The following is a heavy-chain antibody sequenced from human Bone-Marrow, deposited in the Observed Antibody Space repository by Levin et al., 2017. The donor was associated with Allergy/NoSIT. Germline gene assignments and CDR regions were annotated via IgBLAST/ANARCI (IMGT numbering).Heavy chain of an antibody. Sequence: ASVKVSCKASGYTFTSYDINWVRQATGQGLEWMGWMNPNSGNTGYAQKFQGRVTMTRNTSISTAYMELSSLRSEDTAVYYCARAWPYYDVWSGYRTNWFDPWGQGTLVTVSS. CDR2: MNPNSGNT. J-gene: IGHJ5*02. CDR1: GYTFTSYD. V-gene: IGHV1-8*01. D-gene: IGHD3-3*01. CDR3: ARAWPYYDVWSGYRTNWFDP.